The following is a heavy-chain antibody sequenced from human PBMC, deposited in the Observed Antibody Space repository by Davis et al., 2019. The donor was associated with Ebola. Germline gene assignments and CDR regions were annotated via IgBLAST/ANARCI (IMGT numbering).Heavy chain of an antibody. J-gene: IGHJ4*02. CDR1: GASIRGYW. V-gene: IGHV2-26*01. CDR3: ARIVEGSGSSAFDY. Sequence: ETLSPTCTVSGASIRGYWWSWIRQPPGKALEWLAHIFSSDRKSYNTSLKSSLTISKDTSKNQVVLTMTNMDPVDTGTYFCARIVEGSGSSAFDYWGRGTLVTVSS. D-gene: IGHD3-10*01. CDR2: IFSSDRK.